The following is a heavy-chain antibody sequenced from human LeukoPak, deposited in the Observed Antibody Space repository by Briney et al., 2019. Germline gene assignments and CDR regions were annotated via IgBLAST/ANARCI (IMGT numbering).Heavy chain of an antibody. CDR3: ARNNGMDV. V-gene: IGHV3-7*03. J-gene: IGHJ6*02. CDR2: VNRDGSET. CDR1: GFALSSHW. Sequence: GGSLRLSCAASGFALSSHWMTWVRQVPGRGPEWVANVNRDGSETYYLDSVRGRSTISKDNAKNSLYLQMNSLRAEDTALYHCARNNGMDVWGQGTTVIVSS.